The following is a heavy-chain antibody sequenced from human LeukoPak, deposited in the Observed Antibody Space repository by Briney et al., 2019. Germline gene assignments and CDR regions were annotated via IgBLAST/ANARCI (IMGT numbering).Heavy chain of an antibody. Sequence: SETLSLTCTVSGGSISSYYWSWIRQPPGKGLEWIGYIYYSGSTNYNPSLKSRVTISVDTSKNQFSLKLSSVTAADTAVYYCARLVGSGSYYVRFDYWGRGTLVTVSS. V-gene: IGHV4-59*01. D-gene: IGHD3-10*01. CDR1: GGSISSYY. J-gene: IGHJ4*02. CDR2: IYYSGST. CDR3: ARLVGSGSYYVRFDY.